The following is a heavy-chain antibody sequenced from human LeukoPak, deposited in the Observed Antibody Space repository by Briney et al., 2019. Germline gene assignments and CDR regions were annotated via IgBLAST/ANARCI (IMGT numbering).Heavy chain of an antibody. Sequence: GGSLRLSCAASGFTFSSYAMSWVRQAPGKGLEWVSAISGSGGSTYYADSVKGRFTISRDNSKNTLYLQMNSLRAEDTAVYYCAKSDSSGYFGGNDAFDIWGQGTMVTVSS. V-gene: IGHV3-23*01. D-gene: IGHD3-22*01. CDR1: GFTFSSYA. J-gene: IGHJ3*02. CDR2: ISGSGGST. CDR3: AKSDSSGYFGGNDAFDI.